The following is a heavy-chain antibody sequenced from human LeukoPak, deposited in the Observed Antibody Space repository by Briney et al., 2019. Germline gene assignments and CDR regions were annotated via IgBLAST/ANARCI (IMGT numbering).Heavy chain of an antibody. D-gene: IGHD3-9*01. CDR2: INPSDSYT. CDR1: GYRFTSYW. Sequence: GESPKISCKGSGYRFTSYWISWVRQMPGKGLEWMGKINPSDSYTDYSPSFQGHVTISSDKPISTAYLQWSSLKASDTAIYYCARQLDILTGYGYWGQGTLVAVSP. J-gene: IGHJ4*02. CDR3: ARQLDILTGYGY. V-gene: IGHV5-10-1*01.